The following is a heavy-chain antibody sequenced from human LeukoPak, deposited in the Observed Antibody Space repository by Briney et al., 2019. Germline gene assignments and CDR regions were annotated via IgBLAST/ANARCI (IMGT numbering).Heavy chain of an antibody. CDR3: AKGGGRSYYVPFDY. D-gene: IGHD1-26*01. J-gene: IGHJ4*02. CDR2: IRYDGSNK. Sequence: QTGGSLRLSCAASGFTFSSYGMHWVRQAPGKGLEWVAFIRYDGSNKYYADSVKGRFTISRDNSKNTLYLQMNSLRAEGTAVYYCAKGGGRSYYVPFDYWGQGTLVTVSS. V-gene: IGHV3-30*02. CDR1: GFTFSSYG.